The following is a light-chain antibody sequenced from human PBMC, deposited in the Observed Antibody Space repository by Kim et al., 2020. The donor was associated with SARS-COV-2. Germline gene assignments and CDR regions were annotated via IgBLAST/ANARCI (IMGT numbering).Light chain of an antibody. CDR1: RDIETC. CDR3: QQYYNYWLT. J-gene: IGKJ4*01. CDR2: ESS. Sequence: IEMTQSPSTLSASVGDRVTVTCRSSRDIETCLAWYQQKPGKAPKLLVSESSDLKTGVPSRFIGSGSGTKFTLTIADLQPDDVGVYYCQQYYNYWLTFGGGTKVDIK. V-gene: IGKV1-5*03.